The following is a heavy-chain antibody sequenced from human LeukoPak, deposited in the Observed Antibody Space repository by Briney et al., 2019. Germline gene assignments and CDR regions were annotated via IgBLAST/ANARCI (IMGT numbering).Heavy chain of an antibody. J-gene: IGHJ4*02. Sequence: ASVKVSCKASGYTFTGYYMHWVRQAPGQGLEWMGWINPNSGGTNYAQKLQGRVTMTTDTSTSTAYMELRSLRSDDTAVYYCARDQSYYDFWSGYSFDYWGQGTLVTVSS. D-gene: IGHD3-3*01. CDR2: INPNSGGT. CDR3: ARDQSYYDFWSGYSFDY. V-gene: IGHV1-2*02. CDR1: GYTFTGYY.